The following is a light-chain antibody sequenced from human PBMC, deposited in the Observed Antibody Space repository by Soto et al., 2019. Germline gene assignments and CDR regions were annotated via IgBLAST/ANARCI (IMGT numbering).Light chain of an antibody. J-gene: IGKJ1*01. CDR2: KAS. V-gene: IGKV1-5*03. Sequence: DIQMNQSPSTLSGYVGDRVTITCRASQTISSWLAWYQQKPGKAPKLLIYKASTLKSGLPSRFSGSGSGTEFTLTISSLQPDDFATYYCQHYNSYSEAFGQGTKVDIK. CDR1: QTISSW. CDR3: QHYNSYSEA.